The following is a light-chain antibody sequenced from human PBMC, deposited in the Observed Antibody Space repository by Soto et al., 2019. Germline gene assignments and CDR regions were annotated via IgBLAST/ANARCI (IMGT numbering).Light chain of an antibody. CDR1: RDDVGGYNY. V-gene: IGLV2-8*01. Sequence: QSALTQPPSASGSPGQSVTISCTGTRDDVGGYNYVSWYQQHPGKAPKIMIYEVNKRPSGVPARFSGSKSGNTASLTVSGLQAEDEADYYCSSYTSSSTLDWVFGGGTKLTVL. CDR3: SSYTSSSTLDWV. CDR2: EVN. J-gene: IGLJ3*02.